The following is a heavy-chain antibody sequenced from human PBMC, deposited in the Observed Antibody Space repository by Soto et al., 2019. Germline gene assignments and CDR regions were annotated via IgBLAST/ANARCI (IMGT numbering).Heavy chain of an antibody. J-gene: IGHJ4*02. CDR2: ISYDGSNK. CDR3: AKGPLPFDY. V-gene: IGHV3-30*18. Sequence: QSGGSLRLSCAASGFTFSSYGMHWVRQAPGKGLEWVAVISYDGSNKYYADSVKGRFTISRDNSKNTLYLQMNSLRAEDTAVYYCAKGPLPFDYWGQGTLVTVSS. CDR1: GFTFSSYG.